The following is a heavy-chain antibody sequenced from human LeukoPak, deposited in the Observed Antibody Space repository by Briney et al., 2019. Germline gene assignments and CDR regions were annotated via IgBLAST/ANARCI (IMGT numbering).Heavy chain of an antibody. Sequence: GASVKVSCKASGYTFTGYYMHWVRQAPGQGLEWMGWINPNSGGTNYAQKFQGRVTMTRDTSISTAYMELSRLRSDDTAVYYCARGRPWGLVIIRRYYFDYWGQGTLVTVSS. J-gene: IGHJ4*02. CDR3: ARGRPWGLVIIRRYYFDY. D-gene: IGHD3-9*01. V-gene: IGHV1-2*02. CDR2: INPNSGGT. CDR1: GYTFTGYY.